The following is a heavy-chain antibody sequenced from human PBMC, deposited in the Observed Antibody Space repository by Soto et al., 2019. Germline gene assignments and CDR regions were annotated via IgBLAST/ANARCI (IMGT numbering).Heavy chain of an antibody. J-gene: IGHJ4*02. CDR3: ANEIRPNDY. V-gene: IGHV3-23*01. Sequence: EVQLLESGGGLVQPGGSLRLSCAASGLPFSSHAMSWVRQAPGKGLEWVSSISISGGNTYYADSVRGRFTISRDNSQKTVDSPMNSLEAEDTAIYYCANEIRPNDYWGQGTLVTVSS. D-gene: IGHD4-17*01. CDR1: GLPFSSHA. CDR2: ISISGGNT.